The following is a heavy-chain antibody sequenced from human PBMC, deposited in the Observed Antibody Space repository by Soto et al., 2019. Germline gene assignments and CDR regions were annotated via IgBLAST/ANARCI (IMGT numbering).Heavy chain of an antibody. D-gene: IGHD6-19*01. Sequence: SETLSLTCTVSGGSPRSYYWSWIRQPPGKGLEWIGYIYYSGSTNYNPSLKSRVTISVDTSKSQFSLKVTSVTAADTAVYYCARHTRPAGPPFDSWGQGTLVTVSS. V-gene: IGHV4-59*08. CDR2: IYYSGST. CDR3: ARHTRPAGPPFDS. J-gene: IGHJ4*02. CDR1: GGSPRSYY.